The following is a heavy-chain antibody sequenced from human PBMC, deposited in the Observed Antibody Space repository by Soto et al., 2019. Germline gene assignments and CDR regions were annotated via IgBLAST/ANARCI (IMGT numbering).Heavy chain of an antibody. CDR3: ARRNYDFGSGYYTSGMDV. CDR1: GFTFSSYE. CDR2: ISSSGSTI. Sequence: PGGSLRLSCAASGFTFSSYEMNWVRQAPGTGLEWVSYISSSGSTIYYADSVKGRFTISRDNAKNSLYLQMNSLRAEDTAVYYCARRNYDFGSGYYTSGMDVWGQGTTVTVSS. D-gene: IGHD3-3*01. V-gene: IGHV3-48*03. J-gene: IGHJ6*02.